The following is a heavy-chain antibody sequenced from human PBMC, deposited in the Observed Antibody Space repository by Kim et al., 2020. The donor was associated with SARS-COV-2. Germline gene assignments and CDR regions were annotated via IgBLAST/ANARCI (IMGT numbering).Heavy chain of an antibody. V-gene: IGHV3-11*06. CDR3: ARDRGLNYDFWSGSPLDY. Sequence: KGRFTISRDNAKNSLYLQMNSLRAEDTAVYYCARDRGLNYDFWSGSPLDYWGQGALVTVSS. J-gene: IGHJ4*02. D-gene: IGHD3-3*01.